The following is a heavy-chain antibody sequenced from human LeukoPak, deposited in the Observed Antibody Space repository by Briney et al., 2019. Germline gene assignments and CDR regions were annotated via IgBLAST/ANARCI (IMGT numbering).Heavy chain of an antibody. CDR1: GFTFNTYA. J-gene: IGHJ4*02. Sequence: GGSLRLSCGASGFTFNTYAMSWVRQAPGKGLEWVSAISGSGGSTYYADSVKGRFTISRDNSKNTLYLQMNSLRAEDTAVYYCAKHRYYDSSGYFDYWGQGTLVTVSS. CDR2: ISGSGGST. V-gene: IGHV3-23*01. CDR3: AKHRYYDSSGYFDY. D-gene: IGHD3-22*01.